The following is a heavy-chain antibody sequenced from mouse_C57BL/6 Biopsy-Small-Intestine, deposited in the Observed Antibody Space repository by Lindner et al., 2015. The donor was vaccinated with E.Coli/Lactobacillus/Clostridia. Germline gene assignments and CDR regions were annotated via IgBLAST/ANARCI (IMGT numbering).Heavy chain of an antibody. V-gene: IGHV2-9-1*01. D-gene: IGHD2-4*01. CDR1: GFSLTSYA. J-gene: IGHJ4*01. CDR2: IWTGGGT. Sequence: VQLQESGPGLVAPSQSLSITCTVSGFSLTSYAISWVRQPPGKGLEWLGVIWTGGGTNYNSALKSRLSISKDNSKSQVFLKMNSLQTDDTARYYCARNSYYDYDDYAMDYWGQGTSVTVSS. CDR3: ARNSYYDYDDYAMDY.